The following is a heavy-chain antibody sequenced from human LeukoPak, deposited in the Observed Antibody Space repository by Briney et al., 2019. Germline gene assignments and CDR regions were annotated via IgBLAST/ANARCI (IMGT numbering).Heavy chain of an antibody. Sequence: SQTLSLTCTVSGGSISSGSYYWSWIRQPAGKGLEWIGRIYTSGSTNYNPSLKSRVTISVDTSKNQFSLKLSSVTAADTAVYYCAREGYYDSSGYNVPSFDHWGQGTLVTVSS. J-gene: IGHJ4*02. V-gene: IGHV4-61*02. D-gene: IGHD3-22*01. CDR1: GGSISSGSYY. CDR2: IYTSGST. CDR3: AREGYYDSSGYNVPSFDH.